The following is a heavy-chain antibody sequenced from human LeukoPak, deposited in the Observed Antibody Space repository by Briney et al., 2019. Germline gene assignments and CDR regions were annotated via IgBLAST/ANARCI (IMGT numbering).Heavy chain of an antibody. D-gene: IGHD2-21*01. J-gene: IGHJ4*02. CDR1: GFTFNSHW. CDR2: IESDGSSK. Sequence: QPGGSLRLSCAASGFTFNSHWMHWVRQAPGKGLMWVSRIESDGSSKMYADSVRGRFTISRDNAKNTLYLQMNSLRAEDTAVYYCAREHCGAGPTVDYWGQGALVTVSS. CDR3: AREHCGAGPTVDY. V-gene: IGHV3-74*03.